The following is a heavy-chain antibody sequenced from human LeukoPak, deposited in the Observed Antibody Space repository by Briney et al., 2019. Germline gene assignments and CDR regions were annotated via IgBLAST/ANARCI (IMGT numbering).Heavy chain of an antibody. J-gene: IGHJ4*02. CDR2: IKQDGSEK. Sequence: GGSLRLSCAASGFTFSSYWMSWVRQAPGKGLEWVANIKQDGSEKYYVDSVKGRFTISRDNAKNSLYLQMNSLRAEDTAVYYCARDGGWDFWSGAKGPYFDYWGQGTLVTVSS. V-gene: IGHV3-7*03. D-gene: IGHD3-3*01. CDR1: GFTFSSYW. CDR3: ARDGGWDFWSGAKGPYFDY.